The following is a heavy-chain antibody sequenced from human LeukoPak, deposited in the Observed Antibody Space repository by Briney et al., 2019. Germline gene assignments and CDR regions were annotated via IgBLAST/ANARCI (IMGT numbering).Heavy chain of an antibody. Sequence: PSETLSLTCTVSGGSVSSGYYYWSWIRQPPGKGLEWIGYIYYSGSTNYNPSLKSRVTISVDTSKNQFSLKLSSVTAADTAVYYCARTPYSGWYNTFDYWGQGTLVTVSS. CDR2: IYYSGST. V-gene: IGHV4-61*01. J-gene: IGHJ4*02. D-gene: IGHD6-19*01. CDR3: ARTPYSGWYNTFDY. CDR1: GGSVSSGYYY.